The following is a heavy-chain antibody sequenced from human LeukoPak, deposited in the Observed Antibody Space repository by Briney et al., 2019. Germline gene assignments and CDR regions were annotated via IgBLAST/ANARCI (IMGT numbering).Heavy chain of an antibody. J-gene: IGHJ4*02. CDR2: ISSSSSYI. CDR1: GFTFSSYS. V-gene: IGHV3-21*01. CDR3: ARNDYVWGSYPSRDY. D-gene: IGHD3-16*02. Sequence: GGSLRLSCAASGFTFSSYSMNWVRQAPGKGLEWVSSISSSSSYIYYADSVKGRFTISRDNAKNSLYLQMNSLRAEDTAVYYCARNDYVWGSYPSRDYWGQGTLVTVSS.